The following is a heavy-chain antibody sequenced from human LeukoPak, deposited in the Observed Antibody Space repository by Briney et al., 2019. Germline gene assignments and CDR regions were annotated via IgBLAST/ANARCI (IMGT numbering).Heavy chain of an antibody. Sequence: SETLSLTCTVSGGSISSYYWSWIRQPPGKGLEWIGEINHSGSTNYNPSLKSRVTISVDTSKNQFSLKLSSVTAADTAVYYCARGPPWYSSGWYYFDYWGQGTLVTVSS. CDR2: INHSGST. D-gene: IGHD6-19*01. CDR3: ARGPPWYSSGWYYFDY. V-gene: IGHV4-34*01. CDR1: GGSISSYY. J-gene: IGHJ4*02.